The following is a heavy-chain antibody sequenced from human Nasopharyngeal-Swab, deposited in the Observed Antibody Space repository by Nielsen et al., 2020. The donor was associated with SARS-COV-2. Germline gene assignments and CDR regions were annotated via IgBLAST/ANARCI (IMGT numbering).Heavy chain of an antibody. J-gene: IGHJ3*02. CDR1: GFTFSSYA. CDR3: ARVRSGSYRDAFDI. V-gene: IGHV3-30*04. CDR2: ISYDGSNK. D-gene: IGHD1-26*01. Sequence: GESLKISCAASGFTFSSYAMHWVRQAPGKGLEWVGVISYDGSNKYYADSVKGRFTISRDNSKNTLYLQMNSLRAEDTAVYYCARVRSGSYRDAFDIWVQGTMVTVSS.